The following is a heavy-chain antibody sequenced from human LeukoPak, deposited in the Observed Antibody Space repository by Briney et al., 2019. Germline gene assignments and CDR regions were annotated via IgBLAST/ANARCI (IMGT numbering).Heavy chain of an antibody. CDR3: ARHNSIGALRYFDWLSHPVDY. D-gene: IGHD3-9*01. Sequence: GSLRLSCAASGFTFDDYGMSWIRQPPGKGLEWIGEINHSGSTNYNPSLKSRVTISVDTSKNQFSLKLSSVTAADTAVYYCARHNSIGALRYFDWLSHPVDYWGQGTLVTVSS. J-gene: IGHJ4*02. CDR2: INHSGST. CDR1: GFTFDDYG. V-gene: IGHV4-34*01.